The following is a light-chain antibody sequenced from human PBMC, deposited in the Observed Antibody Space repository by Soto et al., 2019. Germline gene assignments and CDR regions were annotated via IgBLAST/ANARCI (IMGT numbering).Light chain of an antibody. Sequence: NVLTRSPGTLSLSPGERATLSCRASQSVGGTYLAWYQQKPGQAPRLLIYVATTRAPGIPDRFSASGSGTDFTLTISRLEPDDFAVYYCHQYGDSPHTFGQGTKLEIK. J-gene: IGKJ2*01. V-gene: IGKV3-20*01. CDR2: VAT. CDR3: HQYGDSPHT. CDR1: QSVGGTY.